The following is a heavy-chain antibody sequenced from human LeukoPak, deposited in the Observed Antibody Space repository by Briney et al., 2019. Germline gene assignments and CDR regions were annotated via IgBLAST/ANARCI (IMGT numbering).Heavy chain of an antibody. Sequence: GGSLRLSCAASGFTFSDYYMSWIRQAPGKGLEWVSYISSSGSTIYYADSVKGRFTISRDNAKSSLYLQMNSLRAEDTAVYYCARDSEAVAGNFDYWGQGTLVTVSS. D-gene: IGHD6-19*01. J-gene: IGHJ4*02. CDR3: ARDSEAVAGNFDY. CDR2: ISSSGSTI. CDR1: GFTFSDYY. V-gene: IGHV3-11*01.